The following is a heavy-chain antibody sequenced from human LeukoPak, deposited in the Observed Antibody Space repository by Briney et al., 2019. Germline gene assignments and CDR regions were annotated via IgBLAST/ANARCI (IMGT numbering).Heavy chain of an antibody. J-gene: IGHJ3*02. Sequence: SVKVSCKASGYTFTGYYMHWVRQAPGQGLEWMGGIIPIFGTANYAQKFQGRVTITADESTSTAYMELSSLRSEDTAVYYCARPLTKGWLPVPPAFDIWGQGTMVTVSS. V-gene: IGHV1-69*13. CDR1: GYTFTGYY. CDR2: IIPIFGTA. D-gene: IGHD5-24*01. CDR3: ARPLTKGWLPVPPAFDI.